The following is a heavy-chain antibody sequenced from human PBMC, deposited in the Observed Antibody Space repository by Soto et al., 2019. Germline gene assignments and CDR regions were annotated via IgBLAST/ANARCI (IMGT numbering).Heavy chain of an antibody. CDR2: ISGSGGST. V-gene: IGHV3-23*01. Sequence: GGSLRLSCAASGFTFSSYAMSWVRQAPGKGLEWVSAISGSGGSTYYADSVKGRFTISRDNSKNTLYLQMNSLRAEDTAVYYCAKVDLHFGVVTDKALDYWGQGTLVTVSS. CDR1: GFTFSSYA. J-gene: IGHJ4*02. D-gene: IGHD3-3*01. CDR3: AKVDLHFGVVTDKALDY.